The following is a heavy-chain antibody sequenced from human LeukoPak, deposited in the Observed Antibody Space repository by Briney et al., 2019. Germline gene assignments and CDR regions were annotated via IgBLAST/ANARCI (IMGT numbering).Heavy chain of an antibody. J-gene: IGHJ4*02. CDR3: ARDPNPYYDFWSGYPTLGY. CDR1: GFTFSSYS. CDR2: ISSSSSYI. Sequence: SGGSLRLSCAASGFTFSSYSMNWVRQAPGKGLEWVSSISSSSSYIYYAGSVKGRFTISRDNAKNSLYLQMNSLRAEDTAVYYCARDPNPYYDFWSGYPTLGYWGQGTLVTVSS. V-gene: IGHV3-21*01. D-gene: IGHD3-3*01.